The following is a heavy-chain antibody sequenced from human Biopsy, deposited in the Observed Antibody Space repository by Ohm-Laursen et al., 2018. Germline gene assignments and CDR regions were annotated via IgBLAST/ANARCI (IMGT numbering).Heavy chain of an antibody. CDR1: GYTFTNYA. CDR3: AATSTLYYYYYAMDV. Sequence: GASVKVSCKASGYTFTNYAINWVRQAPGQGLEWMGMINPSGSTTSYPQIFQGRVAITRDMSTSTAYMELTSLRSEDTAVYYCAATSTLYYYYYAMDVWDQGTTITVSS. J-gene: IGHJ6*02. V-gene: IGHV1-46*01. CDR2: INPSGSTT.